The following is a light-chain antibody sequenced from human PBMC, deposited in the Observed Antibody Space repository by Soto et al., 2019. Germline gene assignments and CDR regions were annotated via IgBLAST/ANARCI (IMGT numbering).Light chain of an antibody. J-gene: IGLJ2*01. CDR3: QSYDTSLSPYVV. V-gene: IGLV1-40*01. Sequence: QSVLTQPPSVFGAPGQRVTISCTGTSSNIGAGYDVHWYQQLPGTVPKLLIYDNRNRPSGVPDRFSGSKFGTSASLDITGLQAEDEADYYCQSYDTSLSPYVVFGGGTKLTVL. CDR1: SSNIGAGYD. CDR2: DNR.